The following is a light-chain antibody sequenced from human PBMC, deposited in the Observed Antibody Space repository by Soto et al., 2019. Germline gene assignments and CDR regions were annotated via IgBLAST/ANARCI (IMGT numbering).Light chain of an antibody. CDR2: AAS. J-gene: IGKJ1*01. V-gene: IGKV3-20*01. CDR3: QQYGSSPGT. CDR1: QSVSSTY. Sequence: EIVLTQSPGTLSLSPGERATLSCRASQSVSSTYLAWYQQKPGQAPRLLIYAASRRATGIPDRFSGSGSGIDFTLTISRLEPEDFAVYYCQQYGSSPGTFGRGTKVEIK.